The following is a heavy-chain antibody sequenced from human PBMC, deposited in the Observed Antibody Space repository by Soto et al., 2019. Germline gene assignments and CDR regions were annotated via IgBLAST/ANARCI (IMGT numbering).Heavy chain of an antibody. Sequence: PGESLKISCKGSGYSLTSYWIGWVRQMPGKGLEWMGIIYPGDSDTRYSPSFQGQVTISADKSISTAYLQWSSLKASDTAMYYCARPRITYCTNGVCPKYYYYYYGMDVWGQGTTVTVSS. V-gene: IGHV5-51*01. CDR1: GYSLTSYW. CDR2: IYPGDSDT. J-gene: IGHJ6*02. D-gene: IGHD2-8*01. CDR3: ARPRITYCTNGVCPKYYYYYYGMDV.